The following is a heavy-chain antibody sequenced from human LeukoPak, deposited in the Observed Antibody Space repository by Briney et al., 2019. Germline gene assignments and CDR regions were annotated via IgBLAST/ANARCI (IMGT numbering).Heavy chain of an antibody. CDR3: ARDQGVAAAGTVGNFDY. V-gene: IGHV3-7*01. Sequence: GGSLRLSCAASGFIFSTYWMSWVRQAPGKGLEWVANIKEDGGEKYYVDSVKGRFTTSRDNAKSLLFLQMDGLRAEDTAVYYCARDQGVAAAGTVGNFDYWGQGTLVTVSS. CDR2: IKEDGGEK. CDR1: GFIFSTYW. J-gene: IGHJ4*02. D-gene: IGHD6-13*01.